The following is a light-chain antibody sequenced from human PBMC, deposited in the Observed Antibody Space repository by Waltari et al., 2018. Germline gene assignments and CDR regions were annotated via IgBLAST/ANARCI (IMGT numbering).Light chain of an antibody. V-gene: IGKV1-5*03. Sequence: DIQMNQSPSTLSASVGDRVTITCRASQSLSGWLAWYQQKPGKAPKVLIYKASNLQSGVPSRFSGSGSGTEYTLTINSLQPDDFATYYCQQYHSSPPWTFGQGTRVEIK. CDR3: QQYHSSPPWT. CDR1: QSLSGW. CDR2: KAS. J-gene: IGKJ1*01.